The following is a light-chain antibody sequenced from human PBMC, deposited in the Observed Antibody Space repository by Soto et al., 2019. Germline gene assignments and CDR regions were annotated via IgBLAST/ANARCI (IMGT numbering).Light chain of an antibody. V-gene: IGKV1-5*01. CDR1: QSISSW. CDR2: DAS. J-gene: IGKJ1*01. CDR3: QQYNTYWA. Sequence: DIQLTQSPATLSASVGDRVTITCRASQSISSWLAWYQQKPGNAPNLLIYDASSLESGVPSRFSGSGSGTEFTLTISILQPDVVASYCCQQYNTYWAFGQGTKVDIK.